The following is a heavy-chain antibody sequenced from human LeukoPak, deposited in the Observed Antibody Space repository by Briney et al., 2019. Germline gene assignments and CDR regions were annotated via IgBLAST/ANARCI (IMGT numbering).Heavy chain of an antibody. CDR2: ISAYNGNT. CDR3: ARDSLVEQQLSGDFYYYYYYGMDV. D-gene: IGHD6-13*01. CDR1: GYTFTSYG. J-gene: IGHJ6*02. V-gene: IGHV1-18*01. Sequence: ASVKVSCKASGYTFTSYGISWVRQAPGQGLEWMGWISAYNGNTNYAQKLQGRVTVTTDTSTSTAYMELRSLRSDDTAVYYCARDSLVEQQLSGDFYYYYYYGMDVWGQGTTVTVSS.